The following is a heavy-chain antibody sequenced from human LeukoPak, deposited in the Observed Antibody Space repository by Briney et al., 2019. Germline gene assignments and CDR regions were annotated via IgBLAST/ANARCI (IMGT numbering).Heavy chain of an antibody. CDR2: IGTAGER. V-gene: IGHV3-13*01. D-gene: IGHD6-19*01. Sequence: GGSLRLSCVASGFTFSNYVMHWVRQATGKGLEWVSTIGTAGERYYLDSVRGRFTISREDARDSLFLQMNSLTDGDTAMYYCVREGYSSGRAPAFDLWGQGTTATVSS. CDR1: GFTFSNYV. J-gene: IGHJ3*01. CDR3: VREGYSSGRAPAFDL.